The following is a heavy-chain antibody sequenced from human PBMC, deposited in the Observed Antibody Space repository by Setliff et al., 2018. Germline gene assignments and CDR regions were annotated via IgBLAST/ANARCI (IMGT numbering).Heavy chain of an antibody. CDR3: ARSVDPDV. J-gene: IGHJ6*04. Sequence: SETLSLTCTVSGASVRTYYWTWIRQPPGKGLEWIGNIYGMGKTKYHPSLKSRVTISLDKTKNAFSLRLTSVTAADTGVYFCARSVDPDVWGKGTTVTVSS. CDR1: GASVRTYY. V-gene: IGHV4-4*08. CDR2: IYGMGKT.